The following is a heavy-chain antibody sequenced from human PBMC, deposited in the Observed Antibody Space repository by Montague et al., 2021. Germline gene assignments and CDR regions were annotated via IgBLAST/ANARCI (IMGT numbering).Heavy chain of an antibody. J-gene: IGHJ4*02. Sequence: SETLSLTCAVSGVSISNTYRWTWVRQSPGKGLEWIGEISVGGTTNYNSSFKSRVTMSIGRSKNHFSLSLTSVTAADTAVYYCATVFILTGYTWDHWGQGTLVTVSS. CDR3: ATVFILTGYTWDH. CDR1: GVSISNTYR. V-gene: IGHV4-4*02. D-gene: IGHD3-9*01. CDR2: ISVGGTT.